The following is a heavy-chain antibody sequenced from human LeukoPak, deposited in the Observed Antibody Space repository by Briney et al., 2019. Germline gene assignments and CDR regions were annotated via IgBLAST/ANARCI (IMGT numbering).Heavy chain of an antibody. CDR2: IKQDGSEK. D-gene: IGHD6-19*01. CDR3: ARESVAGPFDGYMDV. CDR1: GFTFSSYW. J-gene: IGHJ6*03. Sequence: GGSLRLSCAASGFTFSSYWMSWVRQALGKGLEWVANIKQDGSEKYYVDSVKGRFTISRDNAKNSLYLQMNSLRAEDTAVYYCARESVAGPFDGYMDVWGKGTTVTVSS. V-gene: IGHV3-7*01.